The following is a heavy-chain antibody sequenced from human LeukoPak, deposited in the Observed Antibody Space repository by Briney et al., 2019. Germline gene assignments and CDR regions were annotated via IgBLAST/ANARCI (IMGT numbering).Heavy chain of an antibody. V-gene: IGHV3-23*01. CDR3: AKLPLAPHYYYYGMDV. Sequence: PGGSLRLSCAVSGFTFSSYAMSWVRQAPGKGPEWVSTISGSGGSTYYADSVKGRFTISRDNSKNTLYLQMSSLRAEDTAVYYCAKLPLAPHYYYYGMDVWGQGTTVTVSS. J-gene: IGHJ6*02. CDR1: GFTFSSYA. CDR2: ISGSGGST. D-gene: IGHD6-13*01.